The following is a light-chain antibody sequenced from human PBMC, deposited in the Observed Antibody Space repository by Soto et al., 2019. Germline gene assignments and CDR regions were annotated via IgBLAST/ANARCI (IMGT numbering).Light chain of an antibody. Sequence: EIVMTQSPATLSVSPGERATLSCRASQSVSSNLAWYQQKPGQAPRLLIYGASTRATGIPARFSGSGSGKEFTLTISSLQSEDFAVYYCQQYNNWPPWTFGQGTMVDVK. CDR1: QSVSSN. J-gene: IGKJ1*01. CDR3: QQYNNWPPWT. V-gene: IGKV3-15*01. CDR2: GAS.